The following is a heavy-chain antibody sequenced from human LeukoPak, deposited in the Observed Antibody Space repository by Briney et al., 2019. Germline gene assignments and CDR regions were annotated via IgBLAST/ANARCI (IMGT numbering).Heavy chain of an antibody. J-gene: IGHJ5*01. CDR3: ARQSRSNSWFSGGPKALNWFDS. V-gene: IGHV4-59*08. Sequence: PSETLSLTCTVSGGSISSYYWSWLRQPAGKGLEWIGEINDSGTTFYNPSLKSRLAISVEPSKNQFSVKLNSVTAADTALYYCARQSRSNSWFSGGPKALNWFDSWAQGTLVTVSS. CDR1: GGSISSYY. D-gene: IGHD6-13*01. CDR2: INDSGTT.